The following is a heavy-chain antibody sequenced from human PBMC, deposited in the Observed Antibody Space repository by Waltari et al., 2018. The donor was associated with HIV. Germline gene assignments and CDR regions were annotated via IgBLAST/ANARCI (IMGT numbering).Heavy chain of an antibody. CDR3: ARYCGGDCYFDP. CDR1: GGSVSSGSYY. V-gene: IGHV4-61*01. D-gene: IGHD2-21*02. CDR2: IYYSGRT. Sequence: QVQLQESGPGLVKPSETLSLTCTVSGGSVSSGSYYWSWIRQPPGKGLEWIGYIYYSGRTNYNPSLKSRVTISVDTSKNQFSLKLSSVTAADTAVYYCARYCGGDCYFDPWGQGTLVTVSS. J-gene: IGHJ5*02.